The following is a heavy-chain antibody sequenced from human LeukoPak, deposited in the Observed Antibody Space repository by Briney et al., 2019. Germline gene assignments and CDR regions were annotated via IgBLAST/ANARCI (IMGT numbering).Heavy chain of an antibody. Sequence: ASVKISCKASGYTFTSYGISWVRQAPGQGLEWIGWISVYNGNTNYAQKLQGRVTMTTDTSTSTAYMELRSLRSDDTAVYYCARDCDRSGYFCYWGQGTLVTVSS. CDR2: ISVYNGNT. CDR3: ARDCDRSGYFCY. J-gene: IGHJ4*02. V-gene: IGHV1-18*01. D-gene: IGHD3-22*01. CDR1: GYTFTSYG.